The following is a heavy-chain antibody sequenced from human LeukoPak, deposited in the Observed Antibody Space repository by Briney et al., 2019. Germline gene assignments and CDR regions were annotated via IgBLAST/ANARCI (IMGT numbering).Heavy chain of an antibody. D-gene: IGHD3-10*01. J-gene: IGHJ6*04. CDR3: ARAVGLLWFGELLNYGMDV. CDR1: AGSISSGGYS. Sequence: SSETLSRTCAGSAGSISSGGYSWSWIRHPPGKGLEWIGYIYHSGSTYYNPSLKSRVTISVDRSKNQFSLKLSSVTAADTAVYYCARAVGLLWFGELLNYGMDVWGKGTTVTVSS. CDR2: IYHSGST. V-gene: IGHV4-30-2*01.